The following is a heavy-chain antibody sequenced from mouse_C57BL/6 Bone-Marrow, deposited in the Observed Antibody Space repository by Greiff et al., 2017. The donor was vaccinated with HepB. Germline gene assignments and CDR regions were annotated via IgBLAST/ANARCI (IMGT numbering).Heavy chain of an antibody. CDR1: GYTFTSYW. V-gene: IGHV1-55*01. Sequence: QVQLQQPGAELVKPGASVKMSCKASGYTFTSYWITWVKQRPGQGLEWIGDIYPGSGSTNYHEKFKSKATLTVYTSSSTAYMQPSSLTSEDSAVYYCARGGDYFDYWGQGNTLTVSS. J-gene: IGHJ2*01. CDR2: IYPGSGST. CDR3: ARGGDYFDY.